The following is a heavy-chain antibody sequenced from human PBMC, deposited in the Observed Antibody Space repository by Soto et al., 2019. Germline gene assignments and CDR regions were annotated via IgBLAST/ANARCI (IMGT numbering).Heavy chain of an antibody. CDR1: GFTFSSYA. CDR2: ISYDGSNK. Sequence: QVQLVESGGGVVQPGRSLRLSCAASGFTFSSYAMHWVRQAPGKGLEWVAVISYDGSNKYYADSVKGRFTISRDNSKNTLYLQMNSLRAEDTAVYYCARDQNPYYTVGWHYYYYGMDVWGQGTTVTVSS. CDR3: ARDQNPYYTVGWHYYYYGMDV. D-gene: IGHD3-3*01. J-gene: IGHJ6*02. V-gene: IGHV3-30-3*01.